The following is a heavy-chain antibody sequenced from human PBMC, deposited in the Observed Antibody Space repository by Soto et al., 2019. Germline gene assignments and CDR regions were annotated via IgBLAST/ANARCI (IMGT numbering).Heavy chain of an antibody. CDR3: TTGDY. J-gene: IGHJ4*02. Sequence: EVQLVESGGGLVKPGGSRRLSCAASGFIFTSAFMSWVRQTPRKGLEWVARIKSKAAGGTIDYAAPVKDRFTISRDDFQNTVSLQMDSLKAEDTGLYYCTTGDYWGQGILVTVSS. V-gene: IGHV3-15*01. CDR2: IKSKAAGGTI. CDR1: GFIFTSAF.